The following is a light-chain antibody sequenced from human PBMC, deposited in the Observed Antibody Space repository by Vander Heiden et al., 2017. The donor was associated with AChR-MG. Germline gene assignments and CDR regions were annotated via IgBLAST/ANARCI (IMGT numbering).Light chain of an antibody. V-gene: IGLV3-21*04. CDR2: SDS. CDR3: QVWDSSRDHVV. Sequence: SYVLTHPPSVSVDPGKTARITCGGNNIGSKSVHWYQQKPGRAPVLVIYSDSDRPSGIPERFTGSNFGKTATLTISRVEAGDEADYYCQVWDSSRDHVVFGGGTKLTVL. CDR1: NIGSKS. J-gene: IGLJ2*01.